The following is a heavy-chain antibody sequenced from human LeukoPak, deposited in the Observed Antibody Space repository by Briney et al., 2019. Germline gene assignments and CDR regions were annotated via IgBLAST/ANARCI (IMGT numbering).Heavy chain of an antibody. Sequence: PSETLSLTCTASGGSISTYYWGWVRQAPGKGLEWVANIKQDGSEKYYVDSVKGRFTISRDNAKNSLYLQMNSLRAEDTAVYYCAKDPKGGILSLRAAANWFDPWGQGTLVTVSS. CDR3: AKDPKGGILSLRAAANWFDP. CDR1: GGSISTYY. CDR2: IKQDGSEK. J-gene: IGHJ5*02. D-gene: IGHD3-10*01. V-gene: IGHV3-7*03.